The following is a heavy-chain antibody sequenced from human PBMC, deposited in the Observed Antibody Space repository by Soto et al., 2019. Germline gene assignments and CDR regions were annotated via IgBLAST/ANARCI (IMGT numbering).Heavy chain of an antibody. CDR1: GYTFTSYD. Sequence: ASVKVSCKASGYTFTSYDINWVRQATGQGLEWMGWMNPNSGNTGYAQKFQGRVTMTRSTSISTAYMELSSLRSEDTAVYYCARGSRYRVTTVYRDVWGKGTTFTFPS. V-gene: IGHV1-8*01. CDR2: MNPNSGNT. D-gene: IGHD4-17*01. J-gene: IGHJ6*03. CDR3: ARGSRYRVTTVYRDV.